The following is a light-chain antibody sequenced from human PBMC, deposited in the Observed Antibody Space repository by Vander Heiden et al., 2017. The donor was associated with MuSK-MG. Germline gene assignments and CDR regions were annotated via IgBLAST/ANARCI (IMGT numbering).Light chain of an antibody. CDR2: DDG. V-gene: IGLV3-21*02. Sequence: SYVLSQPPSVSVAPGQTGRSTCGGNNIGSKSVQWYKQQPGQAPALVVHDDGDRLSGTPERFSCFTFGDTATPIISSVEAGEEADYYCQVWDNSSDDPYVFGTGTKVTVL. J-gene: IGLJ1*01. CDR1: NIGSKS. CDR3: QVWDNSSDDPYV.